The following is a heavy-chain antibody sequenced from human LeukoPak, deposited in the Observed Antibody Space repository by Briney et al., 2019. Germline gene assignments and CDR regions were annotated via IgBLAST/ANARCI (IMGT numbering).Heavy chain of an antibody. J-gene: IGHJ4*02. D-gene: IGHD6-13*01. Sequence: GSSVKVSCKASGGTFSSYAISWVRQAPGQGLEWMGGIIPIFGTANYAQKFQGRVTITTDESTSTAYMELSSLRSEDTAPYYCARSRGYRRSWAFDSWGQGTLVTVSS. CDR1: GGTFSSYA. CDR3: ARSRGYRRSWAFDS. V-gene: IGHV1-69*05. CDR2: IIPIFGTA.